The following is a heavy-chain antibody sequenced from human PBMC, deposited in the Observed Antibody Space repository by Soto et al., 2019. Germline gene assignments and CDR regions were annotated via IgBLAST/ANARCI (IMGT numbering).Heavy chain of an antibody. CDR3: ARDRLPAAGTIGFDY. D-gene: IGHD6-13*01. J-gene: IGHJ4*02. CDR1: GFTFSSYS. Sequence: EVQLVESGGGLVQPGGSLRLSCAASGFTFSSYSMNWVRQAPGKGLEWVSYISSSSSIIYYADSVKGRFTISRDNARNSRYLQMNSLRDEDTAVYYCARDRLPAAGTIGFDYWGQGTLVTVSS. CDR2: ISSSSSII. V-gene: IGHV3-48*02.